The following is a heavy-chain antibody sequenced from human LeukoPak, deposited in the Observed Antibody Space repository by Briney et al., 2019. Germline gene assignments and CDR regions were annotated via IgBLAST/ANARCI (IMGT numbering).Heavy chain of an antibody. CDR1: GFTFNTFN. D-gene: IGHD3-9*01. CDR2: ITSGGDYI. V-gene: IGHV3-21*01. CDR3: ARGHYDVLAASYKWTPDY. Sequence: GGPLRLSCAASGFTFNTFNMNWARQAPGKGLEWVSSITSGGDYIYYADSVKGRFTTSRDNAKNSLSLQLNSLRVEDTAVYYCARGHYDVLAASYKWTPDYWGQGTLVTVSS. J-gene: IGHJ4*02.